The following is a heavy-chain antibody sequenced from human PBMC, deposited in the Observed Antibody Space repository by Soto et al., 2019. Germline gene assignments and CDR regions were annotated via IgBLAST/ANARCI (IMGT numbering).Heavy chain of an antibody. D-gene: IGHD6-19*01. Sequence: QVQLRESGPGLVRPSGTLSLTCAVYGDSINTSHWWSWVRQTPGKGLEWIGETYHSGTTNSNPSLKSRVTISMDKSKNLFSLKLNSVTAADTALYFCARQTNSSPARGPNWFDPWGQGALVTVSS. J-gene: IGHJ5*02. V-gene: IGHV4-4*02. CDR1: GDSINTSHW. CDR2: TYHSGTT. CDR3: ARQTNSSPARGPNWFDP.